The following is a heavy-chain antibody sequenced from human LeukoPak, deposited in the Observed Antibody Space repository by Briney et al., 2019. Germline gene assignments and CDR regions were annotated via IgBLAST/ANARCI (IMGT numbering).Heavy chain of an antibody. CDR2: ISSSSSTI. CDR3: TRVAQSGPTGWFDP. J-gene: IGHJ5*02. D-gene: IGHD1-1*01. V-gene: IGHV3-48*04. CDR1: GFTFSSYS. Sequence: QSGGSLRLSCAASGFTFSSYSMNWVRQAPGKGLEWVSYISSSSSTIYYADSVKGRFTISRDNPGNVFYLQMDSLRAEDTAVYYCTRVAQSGPTGWFDPWGQGTLVTVSS.